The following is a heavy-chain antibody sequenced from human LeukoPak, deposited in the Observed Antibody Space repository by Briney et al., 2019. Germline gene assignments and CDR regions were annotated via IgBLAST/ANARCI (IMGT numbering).Heavy chain of an antibody. Sequence: LSGGSLRLSCAASGFTFKKYWMNWVRQVPGKGLECLANIKEDGSETYYADSVKGRFTISRDNPKNLLFLQINSLRVEDTAVYYCARETPRRGETRDGYRWGQGTLVTVSS. CDR1: GFTFKKYW. CDR3: ARETPRRGETRDGYR. CDR2: IKEDGSET. J-gene: IGHJ4*02. V-gene: IGHV3-7*01. D-gene: IGHD5-24*01.